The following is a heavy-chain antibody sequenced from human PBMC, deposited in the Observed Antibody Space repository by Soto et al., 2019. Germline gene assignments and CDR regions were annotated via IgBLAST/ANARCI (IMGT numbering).Heavy chain of an antibody. D-gene: IGHD5-18*01. CDR1: GFTFSSYA. CDR3: ARDLGQLSPWAYYYYYYGMDV. CDR2: ISYDGSNK. Sequence: QVPLVESGGGVVQPGRSLRLSCAASGFTFSSYAMHWVRQAPGKGLEWVAVISYDGSNKYYADSVKGRFTISRDNSKNTLYLQMNSLRAEDTAVYYCARDLGQLSPWAYYYYYYGMDVWGQGTTVTVSS. J-gene: IGHJ6*02. V-gene: IGHV3-30-3*01.